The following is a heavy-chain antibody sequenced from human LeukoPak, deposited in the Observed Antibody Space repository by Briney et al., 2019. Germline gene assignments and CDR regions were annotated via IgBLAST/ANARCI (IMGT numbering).Heavy chain of an antibody. V-gene: IGHV1-18*01. J-gene: IGHJ3*02. D-gene: IGHD3-22*01. CDR2: ISAYNGKT. CDR1: GYTFTSYG. CDR3: ARDEGTVVVRDAFDI. Sequence: ASVKVSCKASGYTFTSYGISWVRQAPGQGLEWMGWISAYNGKTNYAQKLQDRVTMTTDTSTSTAYLELRSLRSDDTAVYYCARDEGTVVVRDAFDIWGQGTMVTVSS.